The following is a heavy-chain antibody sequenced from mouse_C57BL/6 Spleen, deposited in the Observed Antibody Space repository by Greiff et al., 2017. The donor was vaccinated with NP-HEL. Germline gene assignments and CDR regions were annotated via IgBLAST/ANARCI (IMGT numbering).Heavy chain of an antibody. D-gene: IGHD1-1*01. Sequence: VQLQQPGAELVRPGTSVKLSCKASGYTFTSYWMHWVKQRPGQGLEWIGVIDPSDSYTNYNQKFKGKATLTVDTSSSTAYMQRSSLTSEDSAVYYCARGGTTVVASFDYWGQGTTLTVSS. CDR2: IDPSDSYT. CDR3: ARGGTTVVASFDY. V-gene: IGHV1-59*01. CDR1: GYTFTSYW. J-gene: IGHJ2*01.